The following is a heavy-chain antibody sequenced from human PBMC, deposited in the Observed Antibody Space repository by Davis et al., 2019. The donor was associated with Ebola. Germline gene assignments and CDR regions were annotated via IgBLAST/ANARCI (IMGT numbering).Heavy chain of an antibody. CDR3: ARDPPPLIIMVRGRLDP. Sequence: ASVKVSCKASGYTFTSYGISWVRQAPGQGLEWMGWISANNGNTNYSQKFQGRATMTTDTSTSTAYMELRSLRSDDTAVYYCARDPPPLIIMVRGRLDPWGQGTLVTVSS. D-gene: IGHD3-10*01. CDR2: ISANNGNT. V-gene: IGHV1-18*04. J-gene: IGHJ5*02. CDR1: GYTFTSYG.